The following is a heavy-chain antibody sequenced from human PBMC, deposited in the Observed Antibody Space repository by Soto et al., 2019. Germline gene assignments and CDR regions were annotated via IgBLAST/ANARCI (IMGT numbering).Heavy chain of an antibody. V-gene: IGHV3-48*01. CDR3: AREGYSSSWYGARSYYMDV. Sequence: GGSLRLSCAASGFTFSSYSMNWVRQAPGKGLEWVSYISSSSSTIYYADSVKGRFTISRDNAKNSLYLQMNSLRAEDTAVYYCAREGYSSSWYGARSYYMDVWGKGTTVTVSS. D-gene: IGHD6-13*01. CDR1: GFTFSSYS. J-gene: IGHJ6*03. CDR2: ISSSSSTI.